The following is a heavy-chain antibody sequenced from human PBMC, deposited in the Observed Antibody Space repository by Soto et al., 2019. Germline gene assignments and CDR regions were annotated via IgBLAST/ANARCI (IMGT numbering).Heavy chain of an antibody. CDR2: IKQDGSEK. CDR1: GFTFSSYW. CDR3: ARAVVPARTPGSLTSFYYYYYGMDV. V-gene: IGHV3-7*03. J-gene: IGHJ6*02. D-gene: IGHD2-2*01. Sequence: EVQLVESGGGLVQPGGSLRLSCAASGFTFSSYWMSWVRQAPGKGLEWVANIKQDGSEKYYVDSVKGRFTISRDNAKNSLYLQMNSLRAEDTAVSYCARAVVPARTPGSLTSFYYYYYGMDVWGQGTTVTVSS.